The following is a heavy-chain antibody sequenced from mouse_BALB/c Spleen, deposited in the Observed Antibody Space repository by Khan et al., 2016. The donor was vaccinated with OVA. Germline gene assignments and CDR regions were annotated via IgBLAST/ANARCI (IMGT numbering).Heavy chain of an antibody. CDR3: STSSYYGYPFDY. V-gene: IGHV5-17*02. J-gene: IGHJ2*01. Sequence: EVELVESGGGLVQPGGSRKLSCAASGFTFSSYGMHWVRQAPEKGLEWVAYISGDSSTTNYTATVKGRFTISRDTSKNTLSLKMTSLMSEDTAMFYCSTSSYYGYPFDYWGPGTTLTVSS. CDR1: GFTFSSYG. CDR2: ISGDSSTT. D-gene: IGHD1-2*01.